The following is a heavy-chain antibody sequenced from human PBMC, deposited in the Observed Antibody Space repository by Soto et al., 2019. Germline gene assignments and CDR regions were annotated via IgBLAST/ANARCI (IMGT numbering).Heavy chain of an antibody. Sequence: SVKVSCKASGGGNLRDYRTTWVRRAPGQGLEWMGGIIPKLGCANYAQNFQGRVTITADESTSTVYMELRSLRSDDTAVYYCARSHYDILTGKENYYYYGMDVWGQGTTVTVSS. V-gene: IGHV1-69*10. D-gene: IGHD3-9*01. J-gene: IGHJ6*02. CDR3: ARSHYDILTGKENYYYYGMDV. CDR2: IIPKLGCA. CDR1: GGGNLRDYR.